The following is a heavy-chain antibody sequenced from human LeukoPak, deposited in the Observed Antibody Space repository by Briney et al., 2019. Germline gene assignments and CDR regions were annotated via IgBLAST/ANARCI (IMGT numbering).Heavy chain of an antibody. CDR1: GGSICSGDYY. CDR2: IYYSGST. CDR3: ARRDGYESFQH. D-gene: IGHD5-24*01. J-gene: IGHJ1*01. Sequence: SQTLSLTCTVSGGSICSGDYYWSWIRQPPGKGLEWIGYIYYSGSTHYNPSLKSRVSISLDTSKNQFSLKLTSVTAADTAVYYCARRDGYESFQHWGQGTLVIVSS. V-gene: IGHV4-30-4*01.